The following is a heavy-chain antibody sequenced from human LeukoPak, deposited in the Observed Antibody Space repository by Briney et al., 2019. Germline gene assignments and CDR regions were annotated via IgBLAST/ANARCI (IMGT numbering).Heavy chain of an antibody. CDR1: SGSISSGVYY. Sequence: SQTLSLTCPVSSGSISSGVYYWSWIRQHPGKGLEWIGYIYYSGSTYYNPSLKSRVTISVDTSKNQFSLKLSSVTAADTAVYYCARGVRWLQLSYFDYWGQGTLVTGSS. V-gene: IGHV4-31*03. CDR2: IYYSGST. CDR3: ARGVRWLQLSYFDY. J-gene: IGHJ4*02. D-gene: IGHD5-24*01.